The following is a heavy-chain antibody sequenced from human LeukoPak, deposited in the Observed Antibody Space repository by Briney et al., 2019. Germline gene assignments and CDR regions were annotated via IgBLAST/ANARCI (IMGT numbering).Heavy chain of an antibody. CDR3: VRHGRGSMIRGGIFDY. CDR2: IYHSGRT. V-gene: IGHV4-38-2*02. J-gene: IGHJ4*02. D-gene: IGHD3-10*01. CDR1: GYSISSGYY. Sequence: SETLSLTCTVSGYSISSGYYWGWIRQPPGKGLEWIGSIYHSGRTYYNPSLKSRVTISVDTSKNQFSLKLSSVTAADTAVYYCVRHGRGSMIRGGIFDYWGQGTLVTVSS.